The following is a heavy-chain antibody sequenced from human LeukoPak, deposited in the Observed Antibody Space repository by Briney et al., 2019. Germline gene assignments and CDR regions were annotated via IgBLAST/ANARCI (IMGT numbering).Heavy chain of an antibody. J-gene: IGHJ4*02. D-gene: IGHD3-22*01. V-gene: IGHV4-4*07. Sequence: SETLSLTCTVSGGSISRYYWNWIRQPAGQGLEWLGRVYSSGAGNYNPSLTSRVTMSVDTSKNQFSLKLTSLTAADTAVYYCAREEFLHEIDSSGYFVYWGQGTLVTVSS. CDR3: AREEFLHEIDSSGYFVY. CDR2: VYSSGAG. CDR1: GGSISRYY.